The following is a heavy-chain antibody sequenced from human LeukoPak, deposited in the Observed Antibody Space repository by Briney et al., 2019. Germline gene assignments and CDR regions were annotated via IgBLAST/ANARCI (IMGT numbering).Heavy chain of an antibody. Sequence: GGSLRLSCAASGFTFSVSWMSWVRQALGKGLEWVANIKQDGSEKYYVDSVKGRFTISRDNAKNSLYLQMNSLRAEDTAVYYCARSHGDLSFDYWGQGTLVTVSS. J-gene: IGHJ4*02. V-gene: IGHV3-7*01. D-gene: IGHD4-17*01. CDR1: GFTFSVSW. CDR2: IKQDGSEK. CDR3: ARSHGDLSFDY.